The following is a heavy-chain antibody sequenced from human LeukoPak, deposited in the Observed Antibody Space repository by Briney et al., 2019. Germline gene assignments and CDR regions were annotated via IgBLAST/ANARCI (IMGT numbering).Heavy chain of an antibody. J-gene: IGHJ3*01. V-gene: IGHV1-2*06. CDR1: GYTFTGYY. CDR2: INPNSGGT. CDR3: ARDLGGGITMIVVD. D-gene: IGHD3-22*01. Sequence: ASVKVSCTASGYTFTGYYMHWVRQAPGQGLEWMGRINPNSGGTNYAQKFQGRVTMTRDTSISTAYMELSRLRSDDTAVYYCARDLGGGITMIVVDWGQGTMVTVSS.